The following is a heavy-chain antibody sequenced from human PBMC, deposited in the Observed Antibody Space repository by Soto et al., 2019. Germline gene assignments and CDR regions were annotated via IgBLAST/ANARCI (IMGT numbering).Heavy chain of an antibody. D-gene: IGHD2-2*02. CDR1: GGTFSSYA. CDR2: IIPIFGTA. J-gene: IGHJ4*02. V-gene: IGHV1-69*13. Sequence: SVKVSCKASGGTFSSYAISWVRQAPGQGLEWMGGIIPIFGTANYAQKFQGRVTITADESTSTAYMELSSLRSEDTAVYYCARDLGYCSSNSCYTEHLLDYWGQGTLVTVSS. CDR3: ARDLGYCSSNSCYTEHLLDY.